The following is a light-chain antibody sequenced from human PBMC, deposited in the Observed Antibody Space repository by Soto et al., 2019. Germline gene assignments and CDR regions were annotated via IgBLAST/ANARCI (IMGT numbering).Light chain of an antibody. CDR2: GAS. CDR1: QSVSSNY. J-gene: IGKJ1*01. CDR3: QQYISSPRT. Sequence: EIVLTQSPGTLSLSPGERATLSCRASQSVSSNYLAWYQQKPDQAPRLLIYGASSRATGIPDRFSGSGSGTDFTLTISRLEPEDFAVYYCQQYISSPRTFGQGTKVEIK. V-gene: IGKV3-20*01.